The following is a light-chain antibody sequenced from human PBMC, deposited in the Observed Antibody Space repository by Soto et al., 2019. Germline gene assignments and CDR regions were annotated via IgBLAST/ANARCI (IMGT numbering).Light chain of an antibody. J-gene: IGLJ2*01. CDR3: QSYDSSLSGVV. CDR2: GNN. Sequence: QSVLTQPPSVSGAPGQRVTISCTGSSSNIGAGYDVHWYQQLPGTALKLLIYGNNNRPSGVPDRFSGSKSGTSASLAITGLQAEDEADYYCQSYDSSLSGVVFGGGTKLTVL. CDR1: SSNIGAGYD. V-gene: IGLV1-40*01.